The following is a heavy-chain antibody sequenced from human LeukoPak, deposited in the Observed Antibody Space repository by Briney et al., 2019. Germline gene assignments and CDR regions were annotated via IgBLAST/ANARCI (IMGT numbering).Heavy chain of an antibody. CDR1: GGTFSSDA. Sequence: SVKVSCKASGGTFSSDAINWVRQAPGQGLEWMGGIILNFGAANYAQEFQGRVTITADESASTVYMELSSLRSDDTAVYYCATVYSGSYYFDYWGQGTLVTVSS. D-gene: IGHD1-26*01. CDR3: ATVYSGSYYFDY. CDR2: IILNFGAA. J-gene: IGHJ4*02. V-gene: IGHV1-69*13.